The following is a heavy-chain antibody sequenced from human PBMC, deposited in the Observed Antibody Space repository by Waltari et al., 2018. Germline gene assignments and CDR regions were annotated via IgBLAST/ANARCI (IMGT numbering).Heavy chain of an antibody. D-gene: IGHD4-17*01. Sequence: EVQLVESGGGSVQPGGSLRLSCAASGFTFSSYWMSWVRQATGKGLEGVANIKQDGSEKYYVDSVKGRFTISRDNAKNSLYLQMNSLRAEDTAVYYCARTPLDYGDYVPYFDYWGQGTLVTVSS. CDR3: ARTPLDYGDYVPYFDY. CDR2: IKQDGSEK. V-gene: IGHV3-7*01. CDR1: GFTFSSYW. J-gene: IGHJ4*02.